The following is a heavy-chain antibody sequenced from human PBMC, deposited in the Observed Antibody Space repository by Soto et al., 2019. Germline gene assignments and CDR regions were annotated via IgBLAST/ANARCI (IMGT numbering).Heavy chain of an antibody. CDR3: ARDQFSSGWTVFDY. D-gene: IGHD6-19*01. CDR1: GYTFTSYG. Sequence: VASVKVSCKASGYTFTSYGISWVRQAPGQGLEWMGWISAYNGNTNYAQKLQGRVTMTTDTSTSTAYMELRSLRSDDTAVYYCARDQFSSGWTVFDYWGQGTLVTVSS. J-gene: IGHJ4*02. CDR2: ISAYNGNT. V-gene: IGHV1-18*01.